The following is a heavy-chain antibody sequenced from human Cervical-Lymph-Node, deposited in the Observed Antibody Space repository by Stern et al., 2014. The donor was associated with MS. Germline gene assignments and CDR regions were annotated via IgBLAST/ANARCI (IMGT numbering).Heavy chain of an antibody. CDR2: FDPEDGET. CDR1: RYTLSELS. CDR3: ATDCDDFRSGYSAPTKGYGLDV. D-gene: IGHD3-3*01. J-gene: IGHJ6*02. V-gene: IGHV1-24*01. Sequence: VQLEESGAEVKKPVASVKVSCKVSRYTLSELSMHWVRQAPGKGLEWMGGFDPEDGETLYAQRFQGRVSMTEDTSTDTAYMELRSLTFEDTAVYYCATDCDDFRSGYSAPTKGYGLDVWGQGTTVTVTS.